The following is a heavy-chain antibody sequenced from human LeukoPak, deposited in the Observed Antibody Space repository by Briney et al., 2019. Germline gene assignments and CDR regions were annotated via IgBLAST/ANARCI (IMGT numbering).Heavy chain of an antibody. J-gene: IGHJ2*01. CDR3: ARTVVTPYWYFDL. D-gene: IGHD4-23*01. V-gene: IGHV1-69*13. CDR1: GGTFSSYA. CDR2: ISAYNGNT. Sequence: VASVKVSCKASGGTFSSYAISWVRQAPGQGLEWMGWISAYNGNTNYAQKFQGRVTITADESTSTAYMELSSLRSEDTAVYYCARTVVTPYWYFDLWGRGTLVTVSS.